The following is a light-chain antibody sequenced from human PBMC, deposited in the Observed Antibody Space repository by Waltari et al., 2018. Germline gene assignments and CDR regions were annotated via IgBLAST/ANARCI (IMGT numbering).Light chain of an antibody. CDR2: AS. J-gene: IGKJ4*01. CDR3: QQSHSTPLT. CDR1: ESIGDF. Sequence: DIQMTQSPSSLSASVGDRVTITCRASESIGDFLNWYQQRPGKAPTLLIYASNLQTGVPSRFSVSRSGTTSTLTINRLQPEDFATYYCQQSHSTPLTFGGGTRVAIK. V-gene: IGKV1-39*01.